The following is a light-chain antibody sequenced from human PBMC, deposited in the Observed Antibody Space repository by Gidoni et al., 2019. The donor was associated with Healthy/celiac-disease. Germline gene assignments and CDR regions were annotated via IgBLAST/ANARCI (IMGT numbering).Light chain of an antibody. J-gene: IGKJ2*01. CDR3: QQLNSYPRT. CDR1: QGISSY. V-gene: IGKV1-9*01. CDR2: AAS. Sequence: DIQLTQSPSFLSASVGDRVTITRRASQGISSYLAWYQQKPGKAPKLLIYAASTLQSGVPSRFSGSGSGTEFTLTISSLQPEDFATYYCQQLNSYPRTFXQXTKLEIK.